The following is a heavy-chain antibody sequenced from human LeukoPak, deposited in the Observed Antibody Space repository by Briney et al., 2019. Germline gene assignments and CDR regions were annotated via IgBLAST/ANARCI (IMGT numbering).Heavy chain of an antibody. D-gene: IGHD5-24*01. V-gene: IGHV3-21*01. CDR3: ARAPRVVEMSNTTRLLDY. J-gene: IGHJ4*02. Sequence: YYADSVKGRFTISRDNAKNSVYLQMNSLRAEDTAVYYCARAPRVVEMSNTTRLLDYWGQGTLVTVSS.